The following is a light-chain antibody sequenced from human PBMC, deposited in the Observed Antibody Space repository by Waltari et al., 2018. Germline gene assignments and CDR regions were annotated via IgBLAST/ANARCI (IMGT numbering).Light chain of an antibody. J-gene: IGLJ3*02. V-gene: IGLV2-23*01. CDR2: EGS. CDR1: RSDVGNYNF. Sequence: QSVLTQPASVSGSPGQSITISCPGSRSDVGNYNFVPWYQQHPDEAPKLVIYEGSKRPSGISIRFSGSKSGNTASLTISRLQAEDEADYFCCSYAGSRTPWVFGGGTRVTVL. CDR3: CSYAGSRTPWV.